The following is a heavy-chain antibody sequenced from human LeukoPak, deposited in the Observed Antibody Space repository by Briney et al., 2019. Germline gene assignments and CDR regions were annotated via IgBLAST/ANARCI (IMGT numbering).Heavy chain of an antibody. CDR1: GFTFSNYW. Sequence: GGSRRLSCAASGFTFSNYWMSWFRQAPGKGLEWVANIKQDGSEKSYVDSVKGRFAISRDNAKNSLYLQMNSLRAEDTAVYYCARHITLVRAAFFDYWGQGTLVTVSS. V-gene: IGHV3-7*01. J-gene: IGHJ4*02. CDR2: IKQDGSEK. CDR3: ARHITLVRAAFFDY. D-gene: IGHD3-10*01.